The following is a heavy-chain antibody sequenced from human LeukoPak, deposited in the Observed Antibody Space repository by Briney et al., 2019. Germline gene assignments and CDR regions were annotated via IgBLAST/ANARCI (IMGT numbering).Heavy chain of an antibody. J-gene: IGHJ4*02. Sequence: ASVTVSCKASGYTFTVYYMDWVRQAPGQGVEWVGWINPNSGGTNYAQKFQGRVTMTRDTSISTAYMELSRLRSDDTAVYYCAVRLSSSGYDYPLDYWGQGTLVTVSS. CDR1: GYTFTVYY. CDR2: INPNSGGT. CDR3: AVRLSSSGYDYPLDY. V-gene: IGHV1-2*02. D-gene: IGHD5-12*01.